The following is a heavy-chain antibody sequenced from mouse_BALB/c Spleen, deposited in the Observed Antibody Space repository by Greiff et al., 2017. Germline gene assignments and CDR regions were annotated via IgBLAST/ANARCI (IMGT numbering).Heavy chain of an antibody. Sequence: EVKLVESGGGLVKPGESLKLSCESTEYEFPSHDMSWVRKTPEKSLVLVAAFNSDGGSTYYPDTMERRFIISRDNTKKTLYLQMSSLRSEDTALYYCARHGDYGGFAYWGQGTLVTVSA. V-gene: IGHV5-2*01. J-gene: IGHJ3*01. CDR3: ARHGDYGGFAY. CDR2: FNSDGGST. CDR1: EYEFPSHD. D-gene: IGHD2-4*01.